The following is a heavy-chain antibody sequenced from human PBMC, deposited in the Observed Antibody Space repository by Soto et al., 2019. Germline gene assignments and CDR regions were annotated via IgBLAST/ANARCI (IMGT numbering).Heavy chain of an antibody. V-gene: IGHV3-23*01. CDR3: AKGAYDSHRSSTDF. CDR2: LSGASGSP. D-gene: IGHD3-22*01. J-gene: IGHJ4*02. Sequence: PGGSLRLSCAASGFTFNNYAMFWFRRAPGEGLQWVSTLSGASGSPYYADSVKGRFTVSRDSSKNTLYLQMDTLRAEDTAVYHCAKGAYDSHRSSTDFWGQGTLVTVSS. CDR1: GFTFNNYA.